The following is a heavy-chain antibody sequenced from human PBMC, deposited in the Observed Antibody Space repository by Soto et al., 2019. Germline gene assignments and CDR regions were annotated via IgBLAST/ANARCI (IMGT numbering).Heavy chain of an antibody. D-gene: IGHD3-22*01. Sequence: GGSLRVSCAASGFTFSSYGMHWVRQAPGKGLEWVAVIWYDGSNKYYADSVKGRFTISRDNSKNTLYLQMNSLRAEDTAVYYCARDYYDSSGYLASSFGYWGQGTLVTVSS. V-gene: IGHV3-33*01. CDR3: ARDYYDSSGYLASSFGY. CDR1: GFTFSSYG. J-gene: IGHJ4*01. CDR2: IWYDGSNK.